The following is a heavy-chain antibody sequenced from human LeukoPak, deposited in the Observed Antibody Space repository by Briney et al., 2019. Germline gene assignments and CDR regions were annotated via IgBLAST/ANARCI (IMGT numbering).Heavy chain of an antibody. J-gene: IGHJ4*02. V-gene: IGHV3-30*04. CDR1: GFTFSSYA. D-gene: IGHD2-15*01. CDR3: ASGPTAPVVAAIREGNGFDY. Sequence: PGGSLRLSCAASGFTFSSYAMNWVRQAPGKGLEWVSVISCDGSTKYYADSVKGRFTISRDNSKNTLYLQMNSLRAEDKAVYYCASGPTAPVVAAIREGNGFDYWGQAALVTVSS. CDR2: ISCDGSTK.